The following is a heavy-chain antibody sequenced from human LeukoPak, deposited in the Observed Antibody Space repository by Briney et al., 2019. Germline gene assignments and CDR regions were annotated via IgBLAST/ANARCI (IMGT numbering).Heavy chain of an antibody. CDR3: ARHTFDSTSYYTGCDT. J-gene: IGHJ5*02. Sequence: PGGSLRLSCVASGFAVSSKYMSWIRQAPGKGLEWVSVIYTGGSTHYPDSVMGRFTISRDDSKNTVSLQMNSLRAEDTAVYYCARHTFDSTSYYTGCDTWGQGTLVTVSS. CDR2: IYTGGST. CDR1: GFAVSSKY. V-gene: IGHV3-66*04. D-gene: IGHD4-11*01.